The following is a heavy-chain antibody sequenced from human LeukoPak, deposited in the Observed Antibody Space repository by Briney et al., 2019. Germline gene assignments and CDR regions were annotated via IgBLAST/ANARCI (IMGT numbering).Heavy chain of an antibody. D-gene: IGHD6-19*01. CDR1: GGSFNGYY. CDR2: INHSGST. CDR3: ARVRLVRYSSGSRNYYYYGMDV. V-gene: IGHV4-34*01. Sequence: SETLSLTCAVYGGSFNGYYWSWIRQPPGKGLEWIGEINHSGSTNYNPSLKSRVTISVDTSKNQFSLKLSSVTAADTAVYYCARVRLVRYSSGSRNYYYYGMDVWGQGTKVTVSS. J-gene: IGHJ6*02.